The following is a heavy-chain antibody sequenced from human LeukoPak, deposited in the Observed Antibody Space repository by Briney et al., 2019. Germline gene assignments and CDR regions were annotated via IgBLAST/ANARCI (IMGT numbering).Heavy chain of an antibody. J-gene: IGHJ4*02. CDR2: ISTSGDFT. CDR1: GFTFSSYA. CDR3: AASLPNIVVVPATKGPFGY. D-gene: IGHD2-2*01. Sequence: GGSLRLSCATSGFTFSSYAMNWVRQAPGKGLECVSFISTSGDFTYYAASVKGRFTVSRDNSKNTLYLQMNSLRAEDTAVYYCAASLPNIVVVPATKGPFGYWGQGTLVTVSS. V-gene: IGHV3-23*01.